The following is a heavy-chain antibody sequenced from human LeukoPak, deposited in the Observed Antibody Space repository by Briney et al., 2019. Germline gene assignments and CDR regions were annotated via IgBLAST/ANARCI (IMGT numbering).Heavy chain of an antibody. CDR2: FYYSGST. D-gene: IGHD6-19*01. Sequence: PSETLSLTCTVSGGSISSSGYYWGWIRQPPGMGLEWIGSFYYSGSTYYNPSLKSRVTISVDTSKNQFSLKLSSVTAADTAVYYCARPSSTMAVAPFDYWGQGTLVTVSS. J-gene: IGHJ4*02. CDR3: ARPSSTMAVAPFDY. V-gene: IGHV4-39*01. CDR1: GGSISSSGYY.